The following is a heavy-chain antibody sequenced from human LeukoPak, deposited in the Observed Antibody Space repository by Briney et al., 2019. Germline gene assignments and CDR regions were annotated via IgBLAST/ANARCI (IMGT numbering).Heavy chain of an antibody. CDR3: ARVRFLEWLLSPSYYGMDV. D-gene: IGHD3-3*01. Sequence: SETLSLTCAVYGGSFSGYYWSWIRQPPGKGLEWVGEIHHSGSTNYNPSLKSRVTISVDTSKNQFSLKLSSVTAADTAVYYCARVRFLEWLLSPSYYGMDVWGQGTTVTVSS. V-gene: IGHV4-34*01. J-gene: IGHJ6*02. CDR2: IHHSGST. CDR1: GGSFSGYY.